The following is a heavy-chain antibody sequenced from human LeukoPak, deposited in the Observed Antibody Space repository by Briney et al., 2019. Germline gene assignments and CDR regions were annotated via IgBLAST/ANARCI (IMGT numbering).Heavy chain of an antibody. CDR1: GFIFSRYS. V-gene: IGHV3-21*06. CDR3: ARDNFPPILTYYDILTGYYSPAYFDY. J-gene: IGHJ4*02. CDR2: ISTSSSYI. D-gene: IGHD3-9*01. Sequence: PGGSLRLSCEASGFIFSRYSMNWVRQAPGKGLEWVSSISTSSSYIYYADSVKGRFTISRDNAKNSLYLQMNSLRAEDTAVYYCARDNFPPILTYYDILTGYYSPAYFDYWGQGTLVTVSS.